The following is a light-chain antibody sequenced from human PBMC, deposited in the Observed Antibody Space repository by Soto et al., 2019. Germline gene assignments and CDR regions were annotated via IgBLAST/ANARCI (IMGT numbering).Light chain of an antibody. CDR2: EVS. Sequence: QSVLTQPPSASGSPGQSVTISCTGTSSDVGGYNYVSWYQQHPGKAPKLMIYEVSKRPSGVPDRLSGSKSGNTASLTVSGLQAEDEADYYCSSYAGSNNLGFGGGTQLTVL. CDR3: SSYAGSNNLG. J-gene: IGLJ2*01. V-gene: IGLV2-8*01. CDR1: SSDVGGYNY.